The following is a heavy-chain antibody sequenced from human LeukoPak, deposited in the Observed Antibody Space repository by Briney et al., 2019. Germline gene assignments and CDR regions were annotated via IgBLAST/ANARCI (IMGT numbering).Heavy chain of an antibody. CDR2: ISHDESRK. CDR1: GFTFSNYP. Sequence: PGGSLRLSCAASGFTFSNYPMHWVRQAPGKGLEWVTMISHDESRKFYAVSVKGRFTVSRVNSKNTLFLHMSSLGPEDTAIYYCARGSYDISGYALDVWGQGTTVTVSS. CDR3: ARGSYDISGYALDV. J-gene: IGHJ6*02. D-gene: IGHD3-22*01. V-gene: IGHV3-30-3*01.